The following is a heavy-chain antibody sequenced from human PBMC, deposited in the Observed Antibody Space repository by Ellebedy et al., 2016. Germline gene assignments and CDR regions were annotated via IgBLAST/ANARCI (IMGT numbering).Heavy chain of an antibody. V-gene: IGHV3-9*01. CDR2: ISWDSSVI. CDR1: GFTFNDYA. D-gene: IGHD4/OR15-4a*01. Sequence: GGSLRLXXAGSGFTFNDYALHWVRQAPGKGLEWVSGISWDSSVIGYGGSVKGRFTISKDSAKNYLYLQMNSLRPEDTAFYYCAKGTMDYFYHWGQGTLVTVSS. J-gene: IGHJ4*02. CDR3: AKGTMDYFYH.